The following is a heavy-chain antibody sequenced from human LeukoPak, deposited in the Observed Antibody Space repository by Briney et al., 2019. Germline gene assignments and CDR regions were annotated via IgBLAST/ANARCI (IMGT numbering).Heavy chain of an antibody. CDR1: GYTFTGYY. J-gene: IGHJ6*03. CDR2: INPNSGGT. Sequence: GASVKVSCKASGYTFTGYYMHWVRQAPGQGLEWMGWINPNSGGTNYAQKFQGRVTMTRDTSTSTAYMELSRLRSDDTAVYYCARSGSYYHYYYYMDVWGKGTTVTVSS. V-gene: IGHV1-2*02. D-gene: IGHD1-26*01. CDR3: ARSGSYYHYYYYMDV.